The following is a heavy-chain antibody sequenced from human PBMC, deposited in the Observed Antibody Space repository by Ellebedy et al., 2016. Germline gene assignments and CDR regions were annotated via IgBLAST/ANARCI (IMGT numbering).Heavy chain of an antibody. CDR2: IYSGGST. Sequence: GGSLRLXXAASGFTFSNAWMSWVRQAPGKGLEWVSVIYSGGSTYYADSVKGRFTISRDNSKNTLYLQMNSLRAEDTAVYYCARDRRRDSSGYTSFDYWGQGTLVTVSS. J-gene: IGHJ4*02. V-gene: IGHV3-66*01. CDR1: GFTFSNAW. CDR3: ARDRRRDSSGYTSFDY. D-gene: IGHD3-22*01.